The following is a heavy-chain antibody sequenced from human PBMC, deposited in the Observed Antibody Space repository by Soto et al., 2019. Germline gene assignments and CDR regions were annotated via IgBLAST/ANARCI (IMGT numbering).Heavy chain of an antibody. D-gene: IGHD4-17*01. Sequence: EVQLVESGGVVVQPGGSLRLSCKASGFTFDDYAIHWVRQAPGKCLEWVSLISWDGGSTHYADSVKGRFTISRDNSKNSLYLQMNSLRNEDTALYYCAKDVNYGDYIGGFDYWGQGTLVAVSS. V-gene: IGHV3-43*01. J-gene: IGHJ4*02. CDR2: ISWDGGST. CDR1: GFTFDDYA. CDR3: AKDVNYGDYIGGFDY.